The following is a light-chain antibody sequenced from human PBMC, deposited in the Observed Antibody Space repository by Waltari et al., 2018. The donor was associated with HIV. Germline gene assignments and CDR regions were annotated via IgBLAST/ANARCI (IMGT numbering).Light chain of an antibody. J-gene: IGKJ1*01. Sequence: ELVLTQSPGTPSLSLGERSTLSRRASQSVSSSYLAWYQQKPGQAPRLLIYGASSRATGIPDRFSGSGSGTDFTLTISRLEPEDFAVYYCQQYGSSLPTWTFGQGTKVEIK. CDR2: GAS. CDR1: QSVSSSY. CDR3: QQYGSSLPTWT. V-gene: IGKV3-20*01.